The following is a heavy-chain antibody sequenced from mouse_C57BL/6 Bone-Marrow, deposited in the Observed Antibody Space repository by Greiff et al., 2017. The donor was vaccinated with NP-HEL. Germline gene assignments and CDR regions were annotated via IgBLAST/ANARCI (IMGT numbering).Heavy chain of an antibody. CDR3: AREVWLLPYYFDY. CDR1: GYTFTSYW. Sequence: QVQLQQPGAELVMPGASVKLSCKASGYTFTSYWMHWVKQRPGQGLEWIGEIDPSDSYTNYNQKFKGKSTLTVDKSSSTAYMQLSSLTSEDSAVYYCAREVWLLPYYFDYWGQGTTLTVSS. CDR2: IDPSDSYT. J-gene: IGHJ2*01. D-gene: IGHD2-3*01. V-gene: IGHV1-69*01.